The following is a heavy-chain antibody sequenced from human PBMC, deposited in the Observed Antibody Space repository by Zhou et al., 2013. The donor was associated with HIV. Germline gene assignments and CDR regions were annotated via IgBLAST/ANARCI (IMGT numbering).Heavy chain of an antibody. CDR1: GYTFTSYY. V-gene: IGHV1-46*01. CDR2: INPFGGST. Sequence: QVQLVQSGAEVQKPGASVKVSCKASGYTFTSYYLHWVRQAPGQGLEWMGIINPFGGSTSYAQKFQGRVTMTRDTSTSTVYMELSSLRFEDTAVYFCAKDHGDPHTGYYFDYWGQGALVTVSS. D-gene: IGHD4-17*01. CDR3: AKDHGDPHTGYYFDY. J-gene: IGHJ4*02.